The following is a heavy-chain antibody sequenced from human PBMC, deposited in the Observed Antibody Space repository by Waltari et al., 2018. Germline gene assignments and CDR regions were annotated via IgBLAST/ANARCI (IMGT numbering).Heavy chain of an antibody. V-gene: IGHV3-53*01. CDR3: ARDGGPAAGQRLNHYYYGMDV. Sequence: EVQLVESGGGLIQPGGSLRLACAASGFPDSSNYMSWVRQAPGKGLEWVSVISSGGSTYYADSVKGRFTISRDNSKNTLYLQMNSLRAEDTAVYYCARDGGPAAGQRLNHYYYGMDVWGQGTTVTVSS. CDR1: GFPDSSNY. D-gene: IGHD6-13*01. CDR2: ISSGGST. J-gene: IGHJ6*02.